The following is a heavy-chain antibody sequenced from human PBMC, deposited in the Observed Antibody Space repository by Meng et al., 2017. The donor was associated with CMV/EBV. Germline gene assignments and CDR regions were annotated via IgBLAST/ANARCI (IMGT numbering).Heavy chain of an antibody. CDR1: GGTFSSYA. CDR2: IIPIFGTA. Sequence: SVKVSCKASGGTFSSYAISWVRQAPGQGLEWMGGIIPIFGTANYAQKFQGRVTITTDESTSTAYMGLSSLRSEDTAVYYCARQVPEFFGKDYYYYGMDVWGQGTTVTVSS. CDR3: ARQVPEFFGKDYYYYGMDV. D-gene: IGHD1-14*01. V-gene: IGHV1-69*05. J-gene: IGHJ6*02.